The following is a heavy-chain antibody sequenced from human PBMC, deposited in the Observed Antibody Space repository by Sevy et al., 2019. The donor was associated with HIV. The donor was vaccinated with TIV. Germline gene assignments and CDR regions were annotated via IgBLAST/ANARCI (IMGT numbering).Heavy chain of an antibody. Sequence: GGCLRLSCVASGLTFNKYSMSWVRQAPGKGLERVSTLSFGCGQINYADSVKGRFTISRDDSKNTLYLQMNSLRAEDTAVYYCAREGCTRPHDFWGQGILVTVSS. CDR3: AREGCTRPHDF. CDR2: LSFGCGQI. V-gene: IGHV3-23*01. J-gene: IGHJ4*02. CDR1: GLTFNKYS. D-gene: IGHD2-8*01.